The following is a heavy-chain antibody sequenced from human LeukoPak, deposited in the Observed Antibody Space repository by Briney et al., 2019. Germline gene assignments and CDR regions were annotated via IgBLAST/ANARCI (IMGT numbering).Heavy chain of an antibody. CDR2: IIPIFGTA. J-gene: IGHJ5*02. CDR1: GGTFSSYA. CDR3: ARGIGSIAARPVNWFDP. V-gene: IGHV1-69*05. D-gene: IGHD6-6*01. Sequence: SVKVSCKASGGTFSSYAISWVRQAPGQGLEWMGGIIPIFGTANYAQKFQGRVTITTDESTSTAYMELSSLRSEDTAVYYCARGIGSIAARPVNWFDPWGQGTLVTVSS.